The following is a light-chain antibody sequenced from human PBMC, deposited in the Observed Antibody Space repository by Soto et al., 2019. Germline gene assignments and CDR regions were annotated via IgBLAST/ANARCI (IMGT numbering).Light chain of an antibody. J-gene: IGKJ1*01. Sequence: EIVMTQSPATLSVSPGERATLSCRASQSVSSNLAWYQQKPGQAPRLLIYATSSRATGIPARFSGSGSGTDFTLTISSLQSEDFAVYYCQHYNNWPPWPFGQGTKVDIK. V-gene: IGKV3-15*01. CDR3: QHYNNWPPWP. CDR2: ATS. CDR1: QSVSSN.